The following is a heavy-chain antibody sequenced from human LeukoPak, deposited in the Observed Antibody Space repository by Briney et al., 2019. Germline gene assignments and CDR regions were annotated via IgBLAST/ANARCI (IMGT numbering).Heavy chain of an antibody. CDR2: FDPEDGET. V-gene: IGHV1-24*01. Sequence: ASVKVSCKVSGYTLTELSMHGVRQAPGKGLEWMGGFDPEDGETIYAQKFQGRVTMTEDTSTDTAYMELSSLRSEDTAVYYCATLDYYDTTGAFDIWGQGTMVTVSS. CDR3: ATLDYYDTTGAFDI. CDR1: GYTLTELS. J-gene: IGHJ3*02. D-gene: IGHD3-22*01.